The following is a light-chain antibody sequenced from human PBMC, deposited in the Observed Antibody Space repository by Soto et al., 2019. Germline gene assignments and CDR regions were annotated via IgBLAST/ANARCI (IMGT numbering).Light chain of an antibody. Sequence: QSALTQPASVSGSPGQTITISCTGTSSDVGGYNYVSCYQQHPGKPPKLMSDDVSNRPSGVSNRFSGAQAGNTASLTISGRQAVDEADYYFSSYSSSSSLLYVFGIGTKLTVL. CDR1: SSDVGGYNY. V-gene: IGLV2-14*01. CDR2: DVS. CDR3: SSYSSSSSLLYV. J-gene: IGLJ1*01.